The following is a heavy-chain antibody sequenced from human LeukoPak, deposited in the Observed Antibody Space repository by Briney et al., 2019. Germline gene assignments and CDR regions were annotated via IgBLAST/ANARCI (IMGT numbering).Heavy chain of an antibody. CDR1: GYTFNRYG. J-gene: IGHJ4*02. CDR2: INTNTGSP. V-gene: IGHV7-4-1*02. Sequence: ASVKVSCKASGYTFNRYGMNWVRQAPRQGLEWMGWINTNTGSPTYAQGFTGRFVFSLDTSVSTAYLQINSLKAEDTAVYYCARDSISGSYVHYDNWGQGTLVTVSS. D-gene: IGHD1-26*01. CDR3: ARDSISGSYVHYDN.